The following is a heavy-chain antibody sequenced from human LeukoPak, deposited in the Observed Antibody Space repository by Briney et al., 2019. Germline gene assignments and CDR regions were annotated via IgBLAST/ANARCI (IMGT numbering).Heavy chain of an antibody. CDR3: VRDWYYAPDY. D-gene: IGHD2-2*01. V-gene: IGHV3-20*04. CDR1: GFTFDDYG. CDR2: INWNGGST. Sequence: GGSLRLSCVASGFTFDDYGMSWVRQAPGKGLEWVSGINWNGGSTGYADSVKGRFTISRDNAKNSLYLQMNSLRAEDSAVYYCVRDWYYAPDYWGQGTLVTVSS. J-gene: IGHJ4*02.